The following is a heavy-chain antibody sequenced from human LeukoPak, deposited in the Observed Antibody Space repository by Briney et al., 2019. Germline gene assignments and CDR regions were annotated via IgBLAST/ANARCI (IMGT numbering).Heavy chain of an antibody. Sequence: SETLSLTCTVSGGSISSYYWSWTRQPAGKGLEWIGRIYTSGSTNYNPSLKSRVTMSVDTSKNQFSLKLSSVTAADTAVYYCARDRGWGAARTAFDYWGQGTLVTVSS. D-gene: IGHD6-6*01. CDR2: IYTSGST. CDR3: ARDRGWGAARTAFDY. V-gene: IGHV4-4*07. CDR1: GGSISSYY. J-gene: IGHJ4*02.